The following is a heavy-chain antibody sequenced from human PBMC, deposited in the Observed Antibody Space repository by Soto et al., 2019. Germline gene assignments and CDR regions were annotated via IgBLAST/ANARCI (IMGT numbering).Heavy chain of an antibody. J-gene: IGHJ4*02. D-gene: IGHD6-19*01. CDR2: INAGNGNT. Sequence: VQLVQSGAEEKKPGASAKVSCKASGNTFTGYAMHWVRQAPGQRLEWMGWINAGNGNTKYSQKFQGRVTITRDTSASTAYMELSSLRSEDTAVYYCARAVAVAADFDYWGQGTLVTVSS. V-gene: IGHV1-3*05. CDR3: ARAVAVAADFDY. CDR1: GNTFTGYA.